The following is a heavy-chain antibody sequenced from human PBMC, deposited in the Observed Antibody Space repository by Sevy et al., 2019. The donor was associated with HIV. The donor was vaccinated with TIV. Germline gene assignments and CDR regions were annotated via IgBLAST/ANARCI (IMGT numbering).Heavy chain of an antibody. CDR3: SRGGGVGDV. CDR2: TYYRSRWSY. V-gene: IGHV6-1*01. Sequence: SQTLSLTCVISGDSVSSNTAAWNWIRQSPSRGLEWLGRTYYRSRWSYDYAVSLKSRITISSDTSKNLFSLQLNSVTPGDPAVYYCSRGGGVGDVWGQGTLVPVSS. J-gene: IGHJ4*02. CDR1: GDSVSSNTAA. D-gene: IGHD3-16*01.